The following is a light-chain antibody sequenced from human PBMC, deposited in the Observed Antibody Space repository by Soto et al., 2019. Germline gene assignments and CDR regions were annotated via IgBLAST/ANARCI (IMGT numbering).Light chain of an antibody. J-gene: IGKJ2*01. Sequence: DIQMTPPSTLSASVGDRVTLHCRASQSISTYLAWYQQKPGKAPKVLIYHASNLESGVPSRFSGGGSGTEFTLTISSLQPDDFATYYCQQYYMYSYTFGQGTKLDIK. CDR2: HAS. CDR1: QSISTY. CDR3: QQYYMYSYT. V-gene: IGKV1-5*01.